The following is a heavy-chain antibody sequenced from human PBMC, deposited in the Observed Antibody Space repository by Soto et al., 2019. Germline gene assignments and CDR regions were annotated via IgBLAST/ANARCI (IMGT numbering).Heavy chain of an antibody. Sequence: SETLSLTCTVSGGSISTSSSYRVWIRQPPGKGLEWLGCIYYLGNTYYNSSLGGRDSISVDTSNNQFSLKMKSVTAADTAVFYCLGLLPYVCSGYHLTYLGQGTLVTVPS. J-gene: IGHJ4*02. CDR3: LGLLPYVCSGYHLTY. CDR1: GGSISTSSSY. V-gene: IGHV4-39*01. D-gene: IGHD3-22*01. CDR2: IYYLGNT.